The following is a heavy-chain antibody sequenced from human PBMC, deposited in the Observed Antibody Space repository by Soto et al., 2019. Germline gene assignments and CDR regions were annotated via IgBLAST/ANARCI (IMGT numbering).Heavy chain of an antibody. V-gene: IGHV3-7*01. J-gene: IGHJ6*02. CDR2: IKQDGSEK. CDR3: VRDWSTFWGMDV. CDR1: GFTFSTYW. Sequence: GGSLRLSCAASGFTFSTYWMNWVRQAPGKGLEWVANIKQDGSEKYYVDSVKGRFAISRDNAKDSLFLQMNNLRAEDTAVYYCVRDWSTFWGMDVWGQGTTVIASS.